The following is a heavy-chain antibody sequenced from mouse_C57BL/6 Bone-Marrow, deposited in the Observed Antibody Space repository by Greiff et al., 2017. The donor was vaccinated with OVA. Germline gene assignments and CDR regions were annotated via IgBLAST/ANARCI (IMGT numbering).Heavy chain of an antibody. V-gene: IGHV5-9*01. CDR3: AKSDYDEYYYARDY. CDR2: ISGGGGNT. D-gene: IGHD2-4*01. CDR1: GFTFSSYT. Sequence: EVQLVESGGGLVKPGGSLKLSCAASGFTFSSYTMSWVRQTPEKRLEWVATISGGGGNTYYPDSVKGRSTISRDNAKNTLYLQMSSLRAEDTALYYCAKSDYDEYYYARDYWGKGTSVTVSS. J-gene: IGHJ4*01.